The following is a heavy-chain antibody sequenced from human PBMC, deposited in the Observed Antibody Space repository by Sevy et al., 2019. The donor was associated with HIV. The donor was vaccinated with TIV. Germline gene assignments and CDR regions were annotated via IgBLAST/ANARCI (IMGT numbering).Heavy chain of an antibody. CDR1: GGSISSGGYY. J-gene: IGHJ5*02. Sequence: SETLSLTCTVSGGSISSGGYYWSWIRQHPGKGLEWIGYIYYSGSTYYNPSLKSRVTISVDTSNNQFSLKLSSVTAADTAGDYCARAHYGGKRGWFDPWGQGTLVTVSS. CDR2: IYYSGST. CDR3: ARAHYGGKRGWFDP. V-gene: IGHV4-31*03. D-gene: IGHD4-17*01.